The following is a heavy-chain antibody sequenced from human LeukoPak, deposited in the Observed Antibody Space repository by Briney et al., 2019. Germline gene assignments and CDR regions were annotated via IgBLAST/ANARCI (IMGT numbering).Heavy chain of an antibody. CDR2: ISNDGSDK. J-gene: IGHJ4*02. CDR1: GFSFSAAW. D-gene: IGHD5-12*01. V-gene: IGHV3-7*01. Sequence: GGSLRLSCEASGFSFSAAWMTWVRQAPGKGLEWVASISNDGSDKYYVDSVKGRFTLSRDNAKNSVYLQMNSLRVEDTAVYYCVNLGYSDGGQGTLVTVSS. CDR3: VNLGYSD.